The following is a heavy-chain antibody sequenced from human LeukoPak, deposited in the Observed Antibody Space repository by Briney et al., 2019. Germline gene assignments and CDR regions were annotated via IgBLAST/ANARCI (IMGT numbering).Heavy chain of an antibody. J-gene: IGHJ4*02. CDR1: GGSISSGDYY. Sequence: PSETLSLTCTVSGGSISSGDYYWRWIRQPPVKGLEWIGYIYYSGSTYYNPSLKSRVTISVDTSKNQFSLKLSSVTAADTAVYYCARAGIVLMDNWGQGTLVTVSS. CDR2: IYYSGST. CDR3: ARAGIVLMDN. V-gene: IGHV4-30-4*08. D-gene: IGHD2-8*01.